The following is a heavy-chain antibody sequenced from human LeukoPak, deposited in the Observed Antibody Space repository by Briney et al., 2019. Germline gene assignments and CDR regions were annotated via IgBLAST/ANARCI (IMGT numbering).Heavy chain of an antibody. V-gene: IGHV3-48*03. CDR3: ARGDPTLLYGSGSYTFDY. J-gene: IGHJ4*02. CDR2: ISGSGSTI. D-gene: IGHD3-10*01. Sequence: GGSLRLSYAASGFTFSSYEMNWVRQAPGKGLEWVSYISGSGSTIYYADSVKGRFTISRDNAKNSLYLQMNSLRAEDTAVYYCARGDPTLLYGSGSYTFDYWGQGTLVTVSS. CDR1: GFTFSSYE.